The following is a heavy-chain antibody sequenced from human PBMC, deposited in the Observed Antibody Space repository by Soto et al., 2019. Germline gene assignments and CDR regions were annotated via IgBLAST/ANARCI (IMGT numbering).Heavy chain of an antibody. D-gene: IGHD3-10*01. Sequence: QVQLVQSGAEVKKPGSSVKVSCKASGGTFSSYTISWVRQAPGQGLEWMGRIIPILGIANYAQKFQGRVTITADKSTITAYIELSRLRSEDTAVYYCASETRDYYASGSHITKEGYYYYMDVWGNGTTVTVSS. V-gene: IGHV1-69*02. CDR1: GGTFSSYT. J-gene: IGHJ6*03. CDR2: IIPILGIA. CDR3: ASETRDYYASGSHITKEGYYYYMDV.